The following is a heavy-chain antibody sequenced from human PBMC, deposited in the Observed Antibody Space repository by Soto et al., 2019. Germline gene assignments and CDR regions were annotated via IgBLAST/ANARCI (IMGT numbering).Heavy chain of an antibody. CDR3: AKTLRYFDWGDAFDI. Sequence: VESVKISCNGSGYSFTSDWIGWVRQMPWKGLEWMGIIYPGDSDTRYSPSFQGQVTISADKSISTAYLQWSSLKASDTAMYYCAKTLRYFDWGDAFDIWGQGTMVTVSS. V-gene: IGHV5-51*01. J-gene: IGHJ3*02. CDR1: GYSFTSDW. D-gene: IGHD3-9*01. CDR2: IYPGDSDT.